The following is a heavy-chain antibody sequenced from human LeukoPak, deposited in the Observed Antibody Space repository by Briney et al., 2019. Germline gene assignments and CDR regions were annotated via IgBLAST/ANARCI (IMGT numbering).Heavy chain of an antibody. CDR2: ISGSGGTT. CDR1: GFTFSRYG. Sequence: GGSLRLSCAASGFTFSRYGMSWVRQAPGKGLEWVSAISGSGGTTYYAGSVKGRFTISSDNSKNTLYLQINSLRAEDTAVYYCAKDHLPGIVVADRDYWGQGTLVTVSS. J-gene: IGHJ4*02. V-gene: IGHV3-23*01. D-gene: IGHD6-19*01. CDR3: AKDHLPGIVVADRDY.